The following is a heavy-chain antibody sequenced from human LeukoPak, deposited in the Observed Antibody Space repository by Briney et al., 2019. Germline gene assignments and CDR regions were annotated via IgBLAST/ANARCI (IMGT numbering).Heavy chain of an antibody. D-gene: IGHD5-18*01. Sequence: GRSLRLSCAASGFSFSSYGMHWVRQAPGKGLEWVAVIWYDGTNKYYADSVKGRFTISRDNSKNTLYLQMNSLRAEDTAVYYYARDQRGFSYSKYYFDYWGQGTLVNVSS. CDR3: ARDQRGFSYSKYYFDY. V-gene: IGHV3-33*01. CDR1: GFSFSSYG. CDR2: IWYDGTNK. J-gene: IGHJ4*02.